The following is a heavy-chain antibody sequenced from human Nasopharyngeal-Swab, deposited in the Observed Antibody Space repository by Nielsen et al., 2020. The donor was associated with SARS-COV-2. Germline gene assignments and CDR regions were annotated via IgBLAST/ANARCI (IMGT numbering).Heavy chain of an antibody. Sequence: GESLKISCAASGFTFSSYGMHWVRQAPGKGLEWVAVISYDGSNKYYADSVKGRFTISRDNSKNTLYLQMNSLRAEDTAVYYCAKPDSGSCYSWFDPWGQGTLVTVSS. CDR2: ISYDGSNK. CDR3: AKPDSGSCYSWFDP. D-gene: IGHD1-26*01. CDR1: GFTFSSYG. J-gene: IGHJ5*02. V-gene: IGHV3-30*18.